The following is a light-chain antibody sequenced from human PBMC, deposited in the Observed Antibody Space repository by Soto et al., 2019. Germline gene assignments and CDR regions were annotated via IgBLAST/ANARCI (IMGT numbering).Light chain of an antibody. V-gene: IGKV4-1*01. CDR2: WAS. Sequence: TDTLAVSLGERATVNCRSGQSVLYSSNNKNYLAWYQQKPGQPPKLLIYWASTRESGVPARFSGSGSGTDFTLTISSLQAEDVAVYYCQQYYSHPRTFGQGTKVDI. CDR1: QSVLYSSNNKNY. J-gene: IGKJ1*01. CDR3: QQYYSHPRT.